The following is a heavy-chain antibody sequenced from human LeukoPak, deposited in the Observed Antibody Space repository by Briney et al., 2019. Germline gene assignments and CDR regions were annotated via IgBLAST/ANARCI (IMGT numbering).Heavy chain of an antibody. D-gene: IGHD1-26*01. CDR2: IYYSGST. V-gene: IGHV4-59*12. CDR1: GGSISSYY. J-gene: IGHJ4*02. CDR3: ARGGSLGGSYY. Sequence: SETLSLTCTVSGGSISSYYWSWIRQPPEKGLEWIGYIYYSGSTNYNPSLKSRVTISVDTSKNQFSLILNSVTAADTAVYYCARGGSLGGSYYWGQGTLVTVSS.